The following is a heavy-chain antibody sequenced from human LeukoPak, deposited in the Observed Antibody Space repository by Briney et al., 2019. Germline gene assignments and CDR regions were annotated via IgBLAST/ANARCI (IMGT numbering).Heavy chain of an antibody. J-gene: IGHJ4*02. Sequence: GGSLRLTCAASGFTFSSYWMSWVRQAPGKGLEWVANIKQDGSEKYYVDSVKGRFTISRDNAKNSLYLQMNSLRAEDTAVYYCARDLLWYYGSGSGLDYWGQGTLVTVSS. D-gene: IGHD3-10*01. CDR1: GFTFSSYW. CDR2: IKQDGSEK. CDR3: ARDLLWYYGSGSGLDY. V-gene: IGHV3-7*01.